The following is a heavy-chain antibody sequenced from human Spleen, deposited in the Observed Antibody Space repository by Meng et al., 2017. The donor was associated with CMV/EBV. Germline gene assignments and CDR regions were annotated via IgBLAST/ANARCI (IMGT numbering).Heavy chain of an antibody. CDR2: IIAIFGIV. CDR3: ARDNDDFRYYYYGLDV. Sequence: SVKVSCKASGGTFSSYGISWVRQAPGQGLEWMGGIIAIFGIVTYAQKFQGRVTITADESTSTAYMELSSLRSEDTAVYYCARDNDDFRYYYYGLDVWGQGTTVTVSS. V-gene: IGHV1-69*13. CDR1: GGTFSSYG. J-gene: IGHJ6*02. D-gene: IGHD3-3*01.